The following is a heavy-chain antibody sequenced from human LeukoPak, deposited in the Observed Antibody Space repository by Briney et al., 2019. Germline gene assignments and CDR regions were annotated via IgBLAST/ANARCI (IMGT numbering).Heavy chain of an antibody. CDR3: AREVQLERLGFGKEGSAFDY. CDR1: GFTFSSYS. D-gene: IGHD1-1*01. CDR2: IKQDGSEK. Sequence: GGSLRLSCAASGFTFSSYSMDWVRQAPGKGLEWVANIKQDGSEKYYVDSVKGRFTISRDNAKSSLYLQMNSLRAEDTAVYYCAREVQLERLGFGKEGSAFDYWGQGTLVTVSS. V-gene: IGHV3-7*01. J-gene: IGHJ4*02.